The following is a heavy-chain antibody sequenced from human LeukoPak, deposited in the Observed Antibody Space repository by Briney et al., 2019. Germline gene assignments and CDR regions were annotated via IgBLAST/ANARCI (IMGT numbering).Heavy chain of an antibody. J-gene: IGHJ3*02. V-gene: IGHV3-48*03. Sequence: PGGSLRLSCATSGFTFGYYEMNCVRQAPGKGLEWVSYIKSSGSSIYYADSVKGRFTISRDNAKNSLYLQMNSLRVEDTAVYYCARDRSGSSSVDDAFDIWGQGIMVTVSS. CDR3: ARDRSGSSSVDDAFDI. CDR1: GFTFGYYE. CDR2: IKSSGSSI. D-gene: IGHD1-26*01.